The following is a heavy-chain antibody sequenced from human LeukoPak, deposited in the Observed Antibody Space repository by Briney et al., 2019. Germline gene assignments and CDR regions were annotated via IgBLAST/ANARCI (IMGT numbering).Heavy chain of an antibody. CDR1: GGSISSGSYY. V-gene: IGHV4-61*02. J-gene: IGHJ4*02. D-gene: IGHD3-10*01. CDR2: IYTSGST. CDR3: AIPRGVGELSRKFDY. Sequence: SETLSLTCTVSGGSISSGSYYWSWIRQPAGKGLEWIGRIYTSGSTNYNPSLKSRVTISVDTSKNQFSLKLSSVTAADTAVYYCAIPRGVGELSRKFDYWGQGTLVTVSS.